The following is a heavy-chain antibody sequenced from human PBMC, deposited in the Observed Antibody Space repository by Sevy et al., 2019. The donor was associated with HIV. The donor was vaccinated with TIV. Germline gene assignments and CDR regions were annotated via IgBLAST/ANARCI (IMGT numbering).Heavy chain of an antibody. V-gene: IGHV4-4*02. CDR2: IYRSGST. CDR1: GGFISSSNW. CDR3: ARVTYCSGGSCYPRGDAFDI. J-gene: IGHJ3*02. D-gene: IGHD2-15*01. Sequence: SETLSLTCAVSGGFISSSNWWSWIRHPPGKGLEWIGEIYRSGSTNYNPSLKSRVTISVDKSKNQFSLKLSSVTAADTAVYYCARVTYCSGGSCYPRGDAFDIWGQGTMVTVSS.